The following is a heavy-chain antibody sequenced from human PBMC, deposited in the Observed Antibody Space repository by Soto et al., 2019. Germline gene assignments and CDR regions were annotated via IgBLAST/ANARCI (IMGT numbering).Heavy chain of an antibody. CDR2: IYYSGST. V-gene: IGHV4-59*01. CDR3: ARDEFFLFRYPYYRYLLAV. CDR1: GGSISSDY. J-gene: IGHJ6*01. Sequence: SETLSLTCTVSGGSISSDYWSWIRQPPGKGLEWIGYIYYSGSTNYNPSLKSRVTISVDTSKNQFSPKLSSVTAADTAVYYCARDEFFLFRYPYYRYLLAVSAQRTTVIVSS. D-gene: IGHD1-26*01.